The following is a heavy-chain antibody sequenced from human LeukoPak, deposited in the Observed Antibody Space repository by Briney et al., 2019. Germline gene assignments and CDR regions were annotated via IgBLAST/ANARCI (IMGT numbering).Heavy chain of an antibody. J-gene: IGHJ5*02. CDR2: ISGSGGST. CDR3: AKDRQYRSSTSCLPYNWFDP. Sequence: PGGSLRLSCAASGFTFNSYAMSWVRQAPGKGLEWVSGISGSGGSTFYADSVKGRFTISRDNSKNTLYLQMNSLRAEDTAVYYCAKDRQYRSSTSCLPYNWFDPWGQGTLVTVSS. D-gene: IGHD2-2*01. V-gene: IGHV3-23*01. CDR1: GFTFNSYA.